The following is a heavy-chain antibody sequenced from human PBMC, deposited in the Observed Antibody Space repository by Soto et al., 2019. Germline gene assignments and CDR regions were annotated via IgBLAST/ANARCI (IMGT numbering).Heavy chain of an antibody. D-gene: IGHD2-8*02. J-gene: IGHJ3*02. CDR2: ILVDGRT. CDR1: GFICGSYD. CDR3: AKANATGGGAFDI. Sequence: GGSLRLSCAASGFICGSYDMSWVRQAPGKGLEWVSTILVDGRTFYVDSVKGRFTISRDSSKNTVYLQMNSLTAGDTALYYCAKANATGGGAFDICGQGTMVTVSS. V-gene: IGHV3-23*01.